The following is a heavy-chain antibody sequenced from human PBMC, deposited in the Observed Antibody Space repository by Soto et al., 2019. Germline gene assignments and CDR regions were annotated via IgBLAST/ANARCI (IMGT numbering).Heavy chain of an antibody. V-gene: IGHV4-31*03. D-gene: IGHD5-18*01. J-gene: IGHJ5*02. CDR2: IYYSGST. Sequence: SETLSLTCTVSGGSISSGGYYWSWIRQHPGKGLEWIGYIYYSGSTYYNPSLKSRVTISVDTSKNQFSLKLSSVTAADTAVYYCARGFLHTAFDPWGQGTLVTVSS. CDR1: GGSISSGGYY. CDR3: ARGFLHTAFDP.